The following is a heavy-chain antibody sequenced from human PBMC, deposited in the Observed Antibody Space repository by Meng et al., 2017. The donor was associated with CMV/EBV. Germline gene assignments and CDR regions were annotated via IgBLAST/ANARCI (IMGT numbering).Heavy chain of an antibody. Sequence: ASVKVSCKASGYTFTSYGISWVRQAPGQGLEWMGWISAYSGGTNYAQKFQGRVTMTRDTSISTAYMELSRLRSDDTAVYYCARAPTGMDVWGQGTTVTVSS. CDR2: ISAYSGGT. V-gene: IGHV1-2*02. CDR3: ARAPTGMDV. CDR1: GYTFTSYG. J-gene: IGHJ6*02.